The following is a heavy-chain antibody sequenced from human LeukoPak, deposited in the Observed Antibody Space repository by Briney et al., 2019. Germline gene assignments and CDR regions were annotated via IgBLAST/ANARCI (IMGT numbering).Heavy chain of an antibody. D-gene: IGHD1-14*01. CDR2: IYYSGST. V-gene: IGHV4-31*03. J-gene: IGHJ4*02. Sequence: ASETLSLTCTVSGGSISSGGYYWSWIRQHPGKGLEWIGYIYYSGSTYYNPSLKSRVTISVDTSKNQFSLKLSSVTAADTAVYYCARAPEPPYYFDYWGQGTLVTVSS. CDR1: GGSISSGGYY. CDR3: ARAPEPPYYFDY.